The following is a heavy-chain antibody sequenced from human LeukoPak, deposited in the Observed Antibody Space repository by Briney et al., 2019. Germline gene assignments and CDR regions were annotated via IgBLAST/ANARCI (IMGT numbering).Heavy chain of an antibody. D-gene: IGHD2-15*01. CDR3: ARDFCSGGSCYPDAFDI. J-gene: IGHJ3*02. CDR2: IWYDGTNT. Sequence: GGSLRPSCAASGFTFSSYGMHWVRQAAGNGLEWVAVIWYDGTNTYYTDSVKGGVTISRDNSKNTLYLQMNSLRAEDTTVYYCARDFCSGGSCYPDAFDIWGQGTMVTVSS. CDR1: GFTFSSYG. V-gene: IGHV3-33*01.